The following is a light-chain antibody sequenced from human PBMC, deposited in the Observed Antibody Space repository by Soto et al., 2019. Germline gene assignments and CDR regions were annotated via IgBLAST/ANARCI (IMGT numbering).Light chain of an antibody. V-gene: IGLV2-14*01. CDR1: SSDVGGYNY. CDR2: EVS. CDR3: SSYTSSSTWV. Sequence: QSVLTQPASVSGSPGQSITISCTGTSSDVGGYNYVSWYQQHPGKAPKLMIYEVSNRPSGVSNRFSGSKSGNTASLTISGLLAEDEADDYCSSYTSSSTWVFGGGTKLTVL. J-gene: IGLJ3*02.